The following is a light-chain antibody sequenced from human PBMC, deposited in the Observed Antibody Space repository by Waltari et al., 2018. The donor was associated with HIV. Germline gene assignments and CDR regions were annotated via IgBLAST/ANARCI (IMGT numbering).Light chain of an antibody. Sequence: QSVLTQPPSVSAAPGQKVTISCSGISSNTGNTHVTWYQQRPGTATKLLIYDNNQRPSGIPDRYSVSKSGTSATLGITRLQTGDEADYYCGTWDSSLSARVFGGGTKVTVL. J-gene: IGLJ3*02. CDR1: SSNTGNTH. V-gene: IGLV1-51*01. CDR3: GTWDSSLSARV. CDR2: DNN.